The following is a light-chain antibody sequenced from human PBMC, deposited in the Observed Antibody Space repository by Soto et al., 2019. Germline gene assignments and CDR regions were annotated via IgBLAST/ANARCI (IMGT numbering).Light chain of an antibody. CDR3: AAWDDSLNGWV. V-gene: IGLV1-44*01. CDR2: DRD. Sequence: QSVLTQPPSASGTPGQRITISCSGTRSNIGSNTINWYQRLPGTAPKLLIHDRDQRPSGVPERFSGSKSGTSASLAISGLQSEDEADYHCAAWDDSLNGWVFGGGTKLTVL. CDR1: RSNIGSNT. J-gene: IGLJ3*02.